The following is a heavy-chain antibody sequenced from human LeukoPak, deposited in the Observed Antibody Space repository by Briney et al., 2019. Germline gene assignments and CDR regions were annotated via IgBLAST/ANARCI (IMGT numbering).Heavy chain of an antibody. CDR2: ISGYNGNT. D-gene: IGHD3-22*01. V-gene: IGHV1-18*01. Sequence: VASVKVSCKASGYTFTNYGVSWVRQAPGQGLEWMGWISGYNGNTNYAQKLQGRVTMTTDTSTSTAYMELRSLKSDDTAVYYCASLKNYYDSSGYLVTDAFDIWGQGTMVTVSS. J-gene: IGHJ3*02. CDR1: GYTFTNYG. CDR3: ASLKNYYDSSGYLVTDAFDI.